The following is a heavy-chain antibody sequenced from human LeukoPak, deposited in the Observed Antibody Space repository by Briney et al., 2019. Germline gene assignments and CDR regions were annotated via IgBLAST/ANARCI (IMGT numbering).Heavy chain of an antibody. CDR3: ARFAPESIHCSSTSCYSLGY. J-gene: IGHJ4*01. CDR2: ISVYNGNT. V-gene: IGHV1-18*01. Sequence: ASVKVSCKASGYTFSRFGISWVRQAPGQGLEWMGWISVYNGNTNYAQKLRGRVTVTTDTSTSTAYMELRSLRSDDTAVYYCARFAPESIHCSSTSCYSLGYWGQGSLVIVSS. D-gene: IGHD2-2*01. CDR1: GYTFSRFG.